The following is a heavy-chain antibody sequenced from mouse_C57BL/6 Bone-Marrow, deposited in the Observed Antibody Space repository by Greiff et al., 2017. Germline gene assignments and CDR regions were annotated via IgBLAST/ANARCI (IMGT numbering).Heavy chain of an antibody. Sequence: QVQLQQSGAELARPGASVKLSCKASGYTFTSYGISWVKQRTGQGLEWIGEIYPRSGNTYYNEKFKGKATLTADKSSSTAYMELRSLTSEDSAVYFCARGGDYYGSSYGGGYWGQGTSVTVSS. J-gene: IGHJ4*01. CDR3: ARGGDYYGSSYGGGY. V-gene: IGHV1-81*01. D-gene: IGHD1-1*01. CDR1: GYTFTSYG. CDR2: IYPRSGNT.